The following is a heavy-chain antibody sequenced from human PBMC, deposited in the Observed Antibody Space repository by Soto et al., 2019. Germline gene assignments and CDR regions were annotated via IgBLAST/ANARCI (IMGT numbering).Heavy chain of an antibody. V-gene: IGHV3-23*01. CDR3: APMGV. Sequence: PGGSLRLSCAASGFTFSSYAMSWVRQAPGKGLEWVSAISGSDNNTYYADSVRGRFTISRDNSKNTLYLQMSSLRADDTAVYYCAPMGVWGKGTTVTVSS. CDR2: ISGSDNNT. J-gene: IGHJ6*04. CDR1: GFTFSSYA.